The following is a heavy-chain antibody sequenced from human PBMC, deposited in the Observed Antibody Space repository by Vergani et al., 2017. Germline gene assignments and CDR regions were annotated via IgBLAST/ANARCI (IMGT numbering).Heavy chain of an antibody. CDR3: AKAYVSYAAYYYYGMDV. D-gene: IGHD1-26*01. J-gene: IGHJ6*02. Sequence: EVQLLESGGGLVQPGGSLRLSCAASGFTFSSYAMSWVRQAPGKGLEWVSAISGSGGSTYYADSVKGRFTISRDNSKNTLYLQMNSLSAEDTAVYYCAKAYVSYAAYYYYGMDVWGQGTTVTVSS. CDR2: ISGSGGST. V-gene: IGHV3-23*01. CDR1: GFTFSSYA.